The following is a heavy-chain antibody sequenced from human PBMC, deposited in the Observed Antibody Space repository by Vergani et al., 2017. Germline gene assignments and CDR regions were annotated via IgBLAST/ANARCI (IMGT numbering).Heavy chain of an antibody. CDR1: GGSISSYY. D-gene: IGHD2-2*01. J-gene: IGHJ5*02. CDR3: ARGPAVPAARWFDP. CDR2: IYYSGST. V-gene: IGHV4-59*01. Sequence: QVQLQESGPGLVKPSETLSLTCTVPGGSISSYYWSWIRQPPGKGLEWIGYIYYSGSTNYNPSLKSRVTISVDTSKNQFSLKLSSVTAADTAVYYCARGPAVPAARWFDPWGQGTLVTVSS.